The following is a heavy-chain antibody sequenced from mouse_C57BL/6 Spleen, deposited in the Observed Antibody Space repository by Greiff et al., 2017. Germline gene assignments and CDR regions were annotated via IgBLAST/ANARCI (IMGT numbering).Heavy chain of an antibody. CDR3: ARGDYGRFAY. D-gene: IGHD2-4*01. J-gene: IGHJ3*01. CDR2: IDPSDSYT. Sequence: QVQLQQSGAELVKPGASVKLSCKASGYTFTSYWMQWVKQRPGQGLEWIGEIDPSDSYTNYNQKFKGKATLTVDTSSSTAYMQLSSLTSEDSAVYYCARGDYGRFAYWGQGTLVTVSA. V-gene: IGHV1-50*01. CDR1: GYTFTSYW.